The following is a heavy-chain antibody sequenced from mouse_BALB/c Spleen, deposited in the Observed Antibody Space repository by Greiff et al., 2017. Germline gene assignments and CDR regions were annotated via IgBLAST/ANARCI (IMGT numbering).Heavy chain of an antibody. CDR3: ARRITTVGVMDY. V-gene: IGHV1-63*02. D-gene: IGHD1-1*01. J-gene: IGHJ4*01. CDR1: GYTFTNYW. CDR2: IYPGGGYT. Sequence: QVHVKQSGAELVRPGTSVKISCKASGYTFTNYWLGWVKQRPGHGLEWIGDIYPGGGYTNYNEKFKGKATLTADTSSSTAYMQLSSLTSEDSAVYFCARRITTVGVMDYWGQGTSVTVSS.